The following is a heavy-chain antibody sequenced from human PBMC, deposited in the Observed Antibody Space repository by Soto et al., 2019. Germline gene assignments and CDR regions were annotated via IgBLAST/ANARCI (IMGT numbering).Heavy chain of an antibody. D-gene: IGHD3-3*01. V-gene: IGHV3-30*18. J-gene: IGHJ6*02. CDR1: GFTFSSYG. CDR2: ISYDGSNK. Sequence: QVQLVESGGGVVQPGRSLRLSCAASGFTFSSYGMHWVRQAPGKGLEWVAVISYDGSNKYYADSVKGRFTISRDNSKNTLYLQMNRLRAEDTAVYYCAKVLRFLEWLAYYGMDVWGQGTTVTVSS. CDR3: AKVLRFLEWLAYYGMDV.